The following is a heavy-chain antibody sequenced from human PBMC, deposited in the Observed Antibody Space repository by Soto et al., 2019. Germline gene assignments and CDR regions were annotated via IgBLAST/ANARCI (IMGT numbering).Heavy chain of an antibody. V-gene: IGHV1-69*05. J-gene: IGHJ3*02. D-gene: IGHD2-2*01. CDR2: IIPIFGTI. CDR3: AREGLTFGPVAVVGAFDI. Sequence: QVQLVQSGTEVRKPGSSVKVSCKASGGTFDSNAISWVRLAPGQGLEWMGGIIPIFGTINNAQKFQDRVTITSDESANIVYMELSSLRSEDTAIYYCAREGLTFGPVAVVGAFDIWGQGTLVTVSS. CDR1: GGTFDSNA.